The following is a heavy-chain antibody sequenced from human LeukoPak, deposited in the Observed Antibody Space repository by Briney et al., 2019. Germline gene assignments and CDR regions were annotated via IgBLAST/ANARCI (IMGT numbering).Heavy chain of an antibody. CDR3: ARNFEYCGGDCYDY. Sequence: GESLKISCKGSGYSFISYWNGWVRQMPGKGLEWMGIIFPGDSDTRYSPSFQGQVTISADKSISTAYLQWSSLKASDSAMYYCARNFEYCGGDCYDYWGQGTLVTVSS. D-gene: IGHD2-21*02. CDR2: IFPGDSDT. J-gene: IGHJ4*02. CDR1: GYSFISYW. V-gene: IGHV5-51*01.